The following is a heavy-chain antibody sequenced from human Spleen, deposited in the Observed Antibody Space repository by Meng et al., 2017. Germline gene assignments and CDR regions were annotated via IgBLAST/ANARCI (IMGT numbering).Heavy chain of an antibody. J-gene: IGHJ5*02. CDR3: AKELGCSGGSCYSRWYDP. CDR1: GYTFTDHY. D-gene: IGHD2-15*01. CDR2: INPNSGDT. V-gene: IGHV1-2*02. Sequence: ASVKVSCKASGYTFTDHYMHWVRQAPGQGLEWMGWINPNSGDTIYAQKFQGRVTMTRDTSISTVYMDLSRLKSDDTAVYYCAKELGCSGGSCYSRWYDPWGQGTLVTVSS.